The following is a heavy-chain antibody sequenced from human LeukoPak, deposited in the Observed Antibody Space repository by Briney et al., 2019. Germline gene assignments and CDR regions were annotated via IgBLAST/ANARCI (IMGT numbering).Heavy chain of an antibody. CDR2: IYHSGST. Sequence: SETLSLTCAVSGGSISSSNWWSWVRQPPGKGLEWIGEIYHSGSTNYNPSLKRRVTISVDKSKNQCSLKRSSVTAADTAVYYCAVVVRGLDYWGQGTLVTVSS. D-gene: IGHD3-10*01. CDR1: GGSISSSNW. J-gene: IGHJ4*02. V-gene: IGHV4-4*02. CDR3: AVVVRGLDY.